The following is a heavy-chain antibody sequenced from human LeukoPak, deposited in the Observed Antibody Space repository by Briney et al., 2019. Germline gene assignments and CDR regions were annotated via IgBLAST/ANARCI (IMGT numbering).Heavy chain of an antibody. V-gene: IGHV4-34*01. CDR3: ARAPYYYDSSGYCDY. J-gene: IGHJ4*02. D-gene: IGHD3-22*01. CDR2: INHSGST. CDR1: GGSFSGYY. Sequence: PSETLSLTCAVYGGSFSGYYWSWIRQPPGKGLEGIGEINHSGSTNYNPSLKSRVTISIDTSKNQFSLKLSSVTAADTAVYYCARAPYYYDSSGYCDYWGQGTLVTVSS.